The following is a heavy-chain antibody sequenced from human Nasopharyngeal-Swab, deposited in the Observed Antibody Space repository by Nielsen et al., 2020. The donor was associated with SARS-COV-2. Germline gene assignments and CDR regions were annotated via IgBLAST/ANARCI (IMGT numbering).Heavy chain of an antibody. J-gene: IGHJ3*02. D-gene: IGHD2-8*01. CDR3: ARVMEAGYDAFDI. CDR1: GYSFTSYG. CDR2: ISAYNGNT. Sequence: GESLKISCKGSGYSFTSYGISWVRQAPGQGLEWMGWISAYNGNTNYAQKLQGRVTMTTDTSTSTAYTELRSLRSDDTAVYYCARVMEAGYDAFDIWGQGTMVTVSS. V-gene: IGHV1-18*01.